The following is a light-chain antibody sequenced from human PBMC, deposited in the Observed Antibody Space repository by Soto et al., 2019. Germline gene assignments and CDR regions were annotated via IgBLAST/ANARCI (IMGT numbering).Light chain of an antibody. CDR2: EGN. CDR1: SSDVGGYNY. Sequence: QSALTQPTSASGSPGQSVAISCTGTSSDVGGYNYVSWYQQHPGKAPKLMIYEGNKRPSGVPDRFSGSKSGNTASLTVSGLQAEDEADYYCSSYAGSSNVFGTGTKVTVL. CDR3: SSYAGSSNV. V-gene: IGLV2-8*01. J-gene: IGLJ1*01.